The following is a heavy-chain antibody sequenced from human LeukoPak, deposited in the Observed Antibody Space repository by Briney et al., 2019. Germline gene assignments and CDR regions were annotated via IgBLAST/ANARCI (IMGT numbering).Heavy chain of an antibody. J-gene: IGHJ4*02. CDR1: GGPINGGAYY. D-gene: IGHD3-3*01. V-gene: IGHV4-39*01. CDR3: ARLSSTLRFLEWLPKYYFDY. CDR2: IHYSGST. Sequence: PSETLSLTXTVSGGPINGGAYYWSWIRQPPGKGLEWIGYIHYSGSTYYNPSLKSRVTISVDTSKNQFSLKLSSVTAADTAVYYCARLSSTLRFLEWLPKYYFDYWGQGTLVTVSS.